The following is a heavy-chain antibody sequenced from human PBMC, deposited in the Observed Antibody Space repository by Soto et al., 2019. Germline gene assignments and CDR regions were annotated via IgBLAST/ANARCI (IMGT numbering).Heavy chain of an antibody. CDR1: GFTFSSYG. Sequence: PGGSLRLSCAASGFTFSSYGMHWVRQAPGKGLEWVAVISYDGSNKYYADSVKGRFTISRDNSKNTLYLQMNSLRAEDTAVYYCAKTGPMVRGVGNWFDPWGQGTLVTVSS. CDR2: ISYDGSNK. V-gene: IGHV3-30*18. D-gene: IGHD3-10*01. CDR3: AKTGPMVRGVGNWFDP. J-gene: IGHJ5*02.